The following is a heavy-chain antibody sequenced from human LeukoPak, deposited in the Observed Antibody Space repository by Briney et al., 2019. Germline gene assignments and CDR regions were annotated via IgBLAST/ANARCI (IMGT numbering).Heavy chain of an antibody. CDR1: GDSISSDGYS. Sequence: SQTLSLTCTVSGDSISSDGYSWTGIRQPPGKGVECIGHISYSGNTYYNPSLKSRVTLSVDASKNQFSLNLTSVTAADTAIYYCARDFLRTASPDAFDFWGQGTMVTVSS. V-gene: IGHV4-31*03. CDR2: ISYSGNT. J-gene: IGHJ3*01. CDR3: ARDFLRTASPDAFDF. D-gene: IGHD2-21*02.